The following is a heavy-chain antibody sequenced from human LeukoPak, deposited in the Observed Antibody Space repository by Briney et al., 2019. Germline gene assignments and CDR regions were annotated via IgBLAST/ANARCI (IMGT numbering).Heavy chain of an antibody. D-gene: IGHD3-22*01. V-gene: IGHV1-46*01. CDR2: INPSGGST. CDR1: GYTFTSYY. J-gene: IGHJ4*02. Sequence: ASVKVSCKASGYTFTSYYMHWVQQAPGQGLEWMGIINPSGGSTSYAQKFQGRVTMTRDTSTSTVYMELSSLRSEDTAVYYCARVGYSYDSSGYYGFDYWGQGTLVTVSS. CDR3: ARVGYSYDSSGYYGFDY.